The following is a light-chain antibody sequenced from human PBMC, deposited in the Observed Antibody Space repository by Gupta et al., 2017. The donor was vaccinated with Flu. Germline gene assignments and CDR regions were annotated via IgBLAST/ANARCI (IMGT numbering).Light chain of an antibody. V-gene: IGKV3-20*01. CDR1: RSVSSSY. CDR3: QQYGSSPIT. J-gene: IGKJ4*01. CDR2: GAS. Sequence: ESVLTHPPATLSSAPGERATLACRASRSVSSSYLAWYQQKPGHDPRLLIYGASTRAAGIPDRFSGSGSGTDFTLIISRLEPEDFAVYYCQQYGSSPITFGRGTKVDIK.